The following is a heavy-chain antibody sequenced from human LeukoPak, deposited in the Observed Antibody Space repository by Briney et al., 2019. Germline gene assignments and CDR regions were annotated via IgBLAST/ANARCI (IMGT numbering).Heavy chain of an antibody. CDR2: ISSSGSTI. V-gene: IGHV3-11*01. CDR1: RFTFSDYY. J-gene: IGHJ4*02. CDR3: ARDPDSSGWYDY. D-gene: IGHD6-19*01. Sequence: PGGSLRLSCAASRFTFSDYYMSWIRQTPGKGLEWVSYISSSGSTIYYADSVKGRFTISRDNAKNSLYLQMNSLRAEDTVVYYCARDPDSSGWYDYWGQGTLVTVSS.